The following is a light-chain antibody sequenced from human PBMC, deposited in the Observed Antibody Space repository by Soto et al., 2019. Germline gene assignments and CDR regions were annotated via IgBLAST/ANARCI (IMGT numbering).Light chain of an antibody. CDR2: YAS. CDR3: QQYNNWPPIT. Sequence: EIMMTQSPATLSVSPGERATLSCRASQSVRNNLAWYQHKPGQVPRLLIDYASTRATGIPATFSGSGSGTEFTLTISSRQSEDVAVYYCQQYNNWPPITFGQGTRLAI. J-gene: IGKJ5*01. V-gene: IGKV3-15*01. CDR1: QSVRNN.